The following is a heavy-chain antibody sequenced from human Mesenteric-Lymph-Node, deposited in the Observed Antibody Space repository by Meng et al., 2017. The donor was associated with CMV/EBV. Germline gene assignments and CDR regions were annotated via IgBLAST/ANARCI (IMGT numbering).Heavy chain of an antibody. J-gene: IGHJ4*02. Sequence: GGPLRLSGAASGFTFSSSWMHWVRQAPGKGLVWVSRINIDGTTRPYADTVKGRFTISRDNAKNTLHLHMNSLRAEDTAVYYCAGVNHYDSSGCPNYFDYWGQGALVTVSS. CDR3: AGVNHYDSSGCPNYFDY. V-gene: IGHV3-74*01. CDR1: GFTFSSSW. CDR2: INIDGTTR. D-gene: IGHD3-22*01.